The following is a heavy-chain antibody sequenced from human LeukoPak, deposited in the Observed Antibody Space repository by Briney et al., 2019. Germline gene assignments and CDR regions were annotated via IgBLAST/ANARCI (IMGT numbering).Heavy chain of an antibody. D-gene: IGHD6-6*01. CDR1: GFTFSNYW. J-gene: IGHJ4*02. CDR2: IYSGGST. CDR3: ARDQQDSSSS. Sequence: GGSLRLSCAASGFTFSNYWMSWVRQAPGKGLEWVSVIYSGGSTYYADSVKGRFTISRDNSKNTLYLQMNSLRAEDTAVYYCARDQQDSSSSWGQGTLVTVSS. V-gene: IGHV3-53*01.